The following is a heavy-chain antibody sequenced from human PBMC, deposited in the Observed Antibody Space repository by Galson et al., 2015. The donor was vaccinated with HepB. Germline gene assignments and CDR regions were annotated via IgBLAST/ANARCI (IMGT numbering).Heavy chain of an antibody. J-gene: IGHJ4*02. V-gene: IGHV3-23*01. CDR1: GFTFSSYT. CDR3: AKINFSRVYCALYD. CDR2: ISTTGDTK. D-gene: IGHD6-13*01. Sequence: SLRLSCAASGFTFSSYTMSWVRQAPGKGLEWVSSISTTGDTKFAADAVRGRFIISRDNSRNTLYLQMNSLRAEDTAIYYCAKINFSRVYCALYDWGQGTLVTVSS.